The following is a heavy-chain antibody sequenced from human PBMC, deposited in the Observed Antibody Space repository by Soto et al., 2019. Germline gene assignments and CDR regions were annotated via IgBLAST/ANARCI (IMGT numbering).Heavy chain of an antibody. D-gene: IGHD3-22*01. V-gene: IGHV3-21*01. CDR3: ARGVYYDNSGHLYGMDV. CDR2: ISSTTKYI. J-gene: IGHJ6*02. CDR1: GFTFTRYS. Sequence: SLRLSCAASGFTFTRYSMNWVRQAPGKGLEWVSPISSTTKYIYYADSVKGRFTISRDNCKNTLYQQMNSLRAEDTAVYYCARGVYYDNSGHLYGMDVWGQGTTVTVSS.